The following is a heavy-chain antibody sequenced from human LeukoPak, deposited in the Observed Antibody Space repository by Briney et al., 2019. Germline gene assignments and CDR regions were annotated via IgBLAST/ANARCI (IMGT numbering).Heavy chain of an antibody. V-gene: IGHV3-23*01. CDR1: GFTFRSHA. Sequence: PGGSLRLSCVGSGFTFRSHAMSWVRQAPEKGLEFVSGIYENGGTTYYADSVKGRFTTSRDNSKNTLYLQMNSLRADDTAIYYCARNQQLGGHSYYYYGMDVWGQGTTVTVSS. D-gene: IGHD3-16*01. CDR3: ARNQQLGGHSYYYYGMDV. CDR2: IYENGGTT. J-gene: IGHJ6*02.